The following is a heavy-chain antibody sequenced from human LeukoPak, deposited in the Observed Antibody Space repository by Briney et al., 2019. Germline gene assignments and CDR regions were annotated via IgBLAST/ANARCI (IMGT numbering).Heavy chain of an antibody. CDR1: GFTFNANW. J-gene: IGHJ4*02. Sequence: RPGGSLRLSCAASGFTFNANWMTWVRQAPGKGLEWVANIKEDGSETYYVDSVKGRFTISRDNARNSVYLQMNSLRAEDTAVYYCARDGPTAYFDYWGQGTLVAVSS. CDR3: ARDGPTAYFDY. D-gene: IGHD5-18*01. CDR2: IKEDGSET. V-gene: IGHV3-7*01.